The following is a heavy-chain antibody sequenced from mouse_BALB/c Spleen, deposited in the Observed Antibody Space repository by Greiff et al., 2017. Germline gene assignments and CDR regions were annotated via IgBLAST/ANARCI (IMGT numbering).Heavy chain of an antibody. D-gene: IGHD4-1*01. CDR1: GFTFNTYA. Sequence: EVKVVESGGGLVQPKGSLKLSCAASGFTFNTYAMNWVRQAPGKGLEWVARIRSKSNNYATYYADSVKDRFTISRDDSQSMLYLQMNNLKTEDTAMYYCVSLGRAMDYWGQGTSVTVSS. J-gene: IGHJ4*01. CDR2: IRSKSNNYAT. V-gene: IGHV10-1*02. CDR3: VSLGRAMDY.